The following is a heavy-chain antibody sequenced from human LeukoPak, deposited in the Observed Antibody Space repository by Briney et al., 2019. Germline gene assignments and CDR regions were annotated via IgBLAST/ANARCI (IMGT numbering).Heavy chain of an antibody. CDR2: INPNSGGT. CDR3: ARDQYYDSSGLLDY. Sequence: ASVKVSCKASGYTFTGYYMHWVRQAPGQGLEWMGWINPNSGGTNYAQKFQGRVTMTRDTSISTAYMELSRLRSDDTAVYYCARDQYYDSSGLLDYWGQGTLVTASS. J-gene: IGHJ4*02. V-gene: IGHV1-2*02. CDR1: GYTFTGYY. D-gene: IGHD3-22*01.